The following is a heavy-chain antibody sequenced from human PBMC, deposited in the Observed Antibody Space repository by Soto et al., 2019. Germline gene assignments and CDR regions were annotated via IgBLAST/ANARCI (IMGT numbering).Heavy chain of an antibody. V-gene: IGHV6-1*01. CDR3: ARDSYSSIWLGTAY. Sequence: PSQTLSLTCAISGDSVSSNSAAWNWIRLSPSRGLEWLGRTYYRSKWYNEYAVSVKSRITVNPDTSKHQFSLQLNSVPPEDTAVYYCARDSYSSIWLGTAYWGQGIQVTAPQ. CDR2: TYYRSKWYN. J-gene: IGHJ4*02. CDR1: GDSVSSNSAA. D-gene: IGHD6-13*01.